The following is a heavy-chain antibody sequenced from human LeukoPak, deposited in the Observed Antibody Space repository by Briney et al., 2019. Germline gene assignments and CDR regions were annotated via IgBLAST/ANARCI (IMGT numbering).Heavy chain of an antibody. CDR2: IKQDGSEK. CDR3: ARVRYGDYY. CDR1: GFNFNLFW. V-gene: IGHV3-7*05. J-gene: IGHJ4*02. Sequence: GGSLRLSCAASGFNFNLFWMTWVRQAPGKGLQWVANIKQDGSEKHYVDSVKGRFTISRDNAKNSLYLQMNSLRAEDTAVYYCARVRYGDYYWGQGTLVTVSS. D-gene: IGHD4-17*01.